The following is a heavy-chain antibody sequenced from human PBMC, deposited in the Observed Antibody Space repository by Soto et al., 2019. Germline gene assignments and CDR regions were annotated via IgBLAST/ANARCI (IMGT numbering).Heavy chain of an antibody. Sequence: QVQLVQSGAEVKNPGASVKVSCKTSGYIFTSYGIGWARQAPGQGLEWMGWINTYNGKTHYAQNLEGRVTLSTDTHTSTAYMELRSLRSNDTAIYYCAMVDVYVTPSPQDVWGQGTTVTVS. D-gene: IGHD3-16*01. V-gene: IGHV1-18*01. CDR3: AMVDVYVTPSPQDV. J-gene: IGHJ6*02. CDR2: INTYNGKT. CDR1: GYIFTSYG.